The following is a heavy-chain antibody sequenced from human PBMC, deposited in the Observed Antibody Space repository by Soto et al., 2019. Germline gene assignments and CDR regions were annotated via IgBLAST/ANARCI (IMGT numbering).Heavy chain of an antibody. CDR2: ISYDGSNK. D-gene: IGHD3-22*01. Sequence: PGGALILSCAASGFTFSSYGMHWVRQAPGKGLEWVAVISYDGSNKYYADSVKGRFTISRDNSKNTLYLQMNSLRAEDTAVYYCAKLPTPLYDSSGSDFDYWGQGTLVTVSS. J-gene: IGHJ4*02. V-gene: IGHV3-30*18. CDR1: GFTFSSYG. CDR3: AKLPTPLYDSSGSDFDY.